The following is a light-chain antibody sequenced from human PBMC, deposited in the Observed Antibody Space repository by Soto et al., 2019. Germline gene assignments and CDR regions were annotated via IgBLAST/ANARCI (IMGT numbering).Light chain of an antibody. V-gene: IGKV1-6*01. CDR3: LQDYSYPLS. CDR1: QGIKND. CDR2: VAS. Sequence: AIPMTQSPSSLSASVGDRVTITCRASQGIKNDLGWYQQKPGRASKLLIYVASNLQSGVPSRFSGSGSGTDFTLTISSLQPEDFATYYCLQDYSYPLSFGGGTKVEI. J-gene: IGKJ4*01.